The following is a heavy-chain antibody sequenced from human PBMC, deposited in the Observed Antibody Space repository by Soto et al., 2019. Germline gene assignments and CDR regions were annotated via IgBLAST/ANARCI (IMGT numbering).Heavy chain of an antibody. V-gene: IGHV3-7*05. CDR1: GFTFSSYW. J-gene: IGHJ6*02. CDR3: ARARIDYYGSGSYYVYGMDV. D-gene: IGHD3-10*01. CDR2: IKQDGSEK. Sequence: EVQLVESGGGLVQPGGSLRLSCAASGFTFSSYWMSWVRQAPGKGLEWVANIKQDGSEKYYVDSVKGRFTISRDNAKNSLYLQMNSLRAEDTAVYYCARARIDYYGSGSYYVYGMDVWGQGTTVTVSS.